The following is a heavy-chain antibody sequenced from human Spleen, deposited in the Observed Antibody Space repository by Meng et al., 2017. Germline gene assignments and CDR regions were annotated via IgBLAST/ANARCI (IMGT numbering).Heavy chain of an antibody. D-gene: IGHD3-10*01. CDR1: GGSFSGYY. Sequence: SETLSLTCAAHGGSFSGYYWSWIRQPPGKGLEWIGEINHSGSTNYNPSLKSRVTISVDTSKNQFSLKLSSVTAADKAVYYCARGLYYYGSGTVSDYWGQGTLVTVSS. CDR2: INHSGST. V-gene: IGHV4-34*01. J-gene: IGHJ4*02. CDR3: ARGLYYYGSGTVSDY.